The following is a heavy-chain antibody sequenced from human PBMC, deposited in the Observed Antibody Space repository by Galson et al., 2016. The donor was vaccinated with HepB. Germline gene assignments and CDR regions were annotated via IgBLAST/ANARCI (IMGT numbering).Heavy chain of an antibody. D-gene: IGHD3-22*01. CDR3: AQGTETSGSRLEN. CDR2: IAPFNGNT. Sequence: SVKVSCKVSGYTFSNRHLHWVRQAPGQALEWMGWIAPFNGNTNYAQRFQDRVTITWDRSMRTAYMELSSLRFEDTAMYFCAQGTETSGSRLENWGQGTLVTFSS. V-gene: IGHV1-45*02. J-gene: IGHJ4*02. CDR1: GYTFSNRH.